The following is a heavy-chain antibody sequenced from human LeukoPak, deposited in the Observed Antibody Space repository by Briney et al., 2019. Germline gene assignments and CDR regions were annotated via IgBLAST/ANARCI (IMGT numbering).Heavy chain of an antibody. V-gene: IGHV4-30-4*01. CDR1: GGSVSSADYY. D-gene: IGHD3-10*01. Sequence: SETLSLTCTVSGGSVSSADYYWSWIRQPPGKGLEWIGYIYFTGSIYHNPSLRGRITISLDTSKNQFSLKLSSVTAADTAVYYCARLNMVRGIRSRWFDPWGQGTLVTVSS. CDR2: IYFTGSI. CDR3: ARLNMVRGIRSRWFDP. J-gene: IGHJ5*02.